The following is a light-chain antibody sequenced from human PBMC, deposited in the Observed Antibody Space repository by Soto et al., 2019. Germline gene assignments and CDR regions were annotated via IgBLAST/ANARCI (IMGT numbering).Light chain of an antibody. Sequence: IQMTQSPSTLSASVGGRVAITCRASQSIGIWLAWYQKKPGKAPRFLVYKASTLKTGVPSRFSGSGSWTEFTLNISSLQADDFATYYCQQYNDYSWTFGQGTKVEIQ. CDR1: QSIGIW. V-gene: IGKV1-5*03. CDR3: QQYNDYSWT. CDR2: KAS. J-gene: IGKJ1*01.